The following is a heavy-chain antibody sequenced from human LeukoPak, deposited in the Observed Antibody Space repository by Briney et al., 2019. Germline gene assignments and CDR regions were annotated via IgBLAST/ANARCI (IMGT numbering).Heavy chain of an antibody. Sequence: GGSLRLSCLTSGFTFNDYGMHWVRQALGKGLELVAVISYDGSNKYYADSVKGRVTISRDNSKSTLYLQMNSLRAEDTAVYYCAKDRHYESNVLGYWGQGTLVTVSS. CDR3: AKDRHYESNVLGY. V-gene: IGHV3-30*18. CDR1: GFTFNDYG. J-gene: IGHJ4*02. CDR2: ISYDGSNK. D-gene: IGHD3-22*01.